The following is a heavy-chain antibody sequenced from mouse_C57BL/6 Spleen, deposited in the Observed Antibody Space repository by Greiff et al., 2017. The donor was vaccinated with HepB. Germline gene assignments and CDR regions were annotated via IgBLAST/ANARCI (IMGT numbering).Heavy chain of an antibody. V-gene: IGHV1-50*01. Sequence: QVQLQQPGAELVKPGASVKLSCKASGYTFTSYWMQWVKQRPGQGLEWIGEIDPSDSYTNYNQKFKGKATLTVDTSSSTAYMQLSSLTSEDSAVYYCARSGSNYGAYWGQGTLDTVSA. CDR1: GYTFTSYW. J-gene: IGHJ3*01. CDR2: IDPSDSYT. D-gene: IGHD2-5*01. CDR3: ARSGSNYGAY.